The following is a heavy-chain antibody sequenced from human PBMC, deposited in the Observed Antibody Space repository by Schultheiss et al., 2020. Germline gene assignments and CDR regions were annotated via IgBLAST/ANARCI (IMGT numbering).Heavy chain of an antibody. CDR2: IVVGSGST. CDR3: ARALDLHDSSGFYILY. J-gene: IGHJ4*02. CDR1: GFTFTSSA. D-gene: IGHD3-22*01. Sequence: VKVSCKASGFTFTSSAVQWVRQARGQRLEWIGWIVVGSGSTSYAQKFQGRVTMTRDTSTSTVYMELSSLRSEDTAVYYCARALDLHDSSGFYILYWGQGTLVTFSS. V-gene: IGHV1-58*01.